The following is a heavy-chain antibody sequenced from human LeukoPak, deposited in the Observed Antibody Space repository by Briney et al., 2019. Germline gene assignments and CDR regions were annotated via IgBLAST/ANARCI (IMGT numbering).Heavy chain of an antibody. CDR1: GGSISSGSYY. J-gene: IGHJ4*02. Sequence: SETLSLTCTVSGGSISSGSYYWSWIRQPAGKGLEWIGRIYTSGSTNYNPSLKSRVTISVDTSKNQFSLKLSSVTAADTAVYYCAAGYSGYDYRNLFDYWGQGTLVTVSS. V-gene: IGHV4-61*02. D-gene: IGHD5-12*01. CDR2: IYTSGST. CDR3: AAGYSGYDYRNLFDY.